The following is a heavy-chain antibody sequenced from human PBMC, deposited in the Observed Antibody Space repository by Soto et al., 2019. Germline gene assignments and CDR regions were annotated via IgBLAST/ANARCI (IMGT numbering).Heavy chain of an antibody. Sequence: GGSLRLSCAASGFTFSGSAMHWVRQASGKGLEWVGRIRSKANSYATAYAASVKGRFTISRDDSKNTAYLQMNSLKTEDTAVYYCTTSSGWYWGYYYGMDVWGQGTTVTVSS. D-gene: IGHD6-19*01. CDR3: TTSSGWYWGYYYGMDV. J-gene: IGHJ6*02. CDR1: GFTFSGSA. CDR2: IRSKANSYAT. V-gene: IGHV3-73*01.